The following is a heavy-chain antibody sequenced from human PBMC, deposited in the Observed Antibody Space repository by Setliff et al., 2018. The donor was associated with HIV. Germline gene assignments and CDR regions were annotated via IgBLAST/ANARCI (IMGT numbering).Heavy chain of an antibody. CDR3: ATGWSEDPTLLQVEYFQH. D-gene: IGHD1-1*01. V-gene: IGHV1-3*01. CDR2: INAGNGNT. CDR1: GYTFTSYA. Sequence: GASVKVSCKASGYTFTSYAMHWVRQAPGQRLEWMGWINAGNGNTKYSQKFQGRVTITRDTSASTAYMELRSLTSEDTAVYYCATGWSEDPTLLQVEYFQHWGQGTLVTVSS. J-gene: IGHJ1*01.